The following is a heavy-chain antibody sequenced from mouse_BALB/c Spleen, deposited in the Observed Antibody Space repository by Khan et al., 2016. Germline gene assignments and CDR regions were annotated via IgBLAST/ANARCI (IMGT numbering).Heavy chain of an antibody. D-gene: IGHD1-1*01. CDR3: ARESFYYYGSSYDYYAMDY. Sequence: QIQLVQSGPELKKPGETVKISCKASGYTFTDYSMHWVKQAPGKGLKWMGWINTETGEPTYADDFKGRFAFSLETSASTAYLQINNLKNEDTATYCGARESFYYYGSSYDYYAMDYWGQGTSVTVSS. CDR2: INTETGEP. J-gene: IGHJ4*01. CDR1: GYTFTDYS. V-gene: IGHV9-2-1*01.